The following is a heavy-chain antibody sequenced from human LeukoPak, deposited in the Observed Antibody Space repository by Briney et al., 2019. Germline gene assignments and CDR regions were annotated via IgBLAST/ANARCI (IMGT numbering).Heavy chain of an antibody. J-gene: IGHJ4*02. Sequence: GGSLRLSCAASGFSFSSSWLSWVRHAPGKGREWVADLHPDGSSTTYYVDAVRGRFTVSRDNAKNLGYLQMNNLRVEDTAIYYCARDPHYGALDYWGQGIRVTVSS. CDR1: GFSFSSSW. CDR2: LHPDGSSTT. CDR3: ARDPHYGALDY. V-gene: IGHV3-7*01. D-gene: IGHD4-17*01.